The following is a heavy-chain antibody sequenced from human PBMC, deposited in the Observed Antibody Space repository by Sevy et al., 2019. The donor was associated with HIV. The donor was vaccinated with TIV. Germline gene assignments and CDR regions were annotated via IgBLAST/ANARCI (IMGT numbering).Heavy chain of an antibody. J-gene: IGHJ4*02. CDR3: TRSVTTSY. Sequence: GGSLRLSCTGSGFAFSDYALSWVRQAPGKGLEWVGFIRNKEYNGTTEYAASVKGRFFISRDDSKSVAYLDMNSLKTADTGLYYCTRSVTTSYWGWGTLVTVSS. V-gene: IGHV3-49*04. D-gene: IGHD4-4*01. CDR2: IRNKEYNGTT. CDR1: GFAFSDYA.